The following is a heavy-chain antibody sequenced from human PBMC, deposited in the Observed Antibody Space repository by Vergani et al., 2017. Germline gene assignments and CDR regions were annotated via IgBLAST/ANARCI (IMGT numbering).Heavy chain of an antibody. CDR1: GGSISSGGYY. D-gene: IGHD2-2*01. CDR3: ARVRGYCSSTSCRLNWYFDL. CDR2: IYYSGST. Sequence: QVQLQESGPGLVKPSQTLSLTCTVSGGSISSGGYYWSWIRQHPGKGLEWIGYIYYSGSTYYNPSLKSRVTISVDTSKNQFSLKLSSVTAADTAVYYCARVRGYCSSTSCRLNWYFDLWGRGTLVTVSS. V-gene: IGHV4-31*03. J-gene: IGHJ2*01.